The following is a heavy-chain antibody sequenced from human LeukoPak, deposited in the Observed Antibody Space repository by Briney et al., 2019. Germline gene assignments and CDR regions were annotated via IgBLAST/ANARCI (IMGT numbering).Heavy chain of an antibody. J-gene: IGHJ6*02. CDR1: GFTFSSYE. D-gene: IGHD2-2*01. V-gene: IGHV3-48*03. CDR3: ARGDEYCSSTSCYAGPSYGLDV. Sequence: PGGSLRLSCAASGFTFSSYEFNWVRQAPGKGLEWVSYISSSGRTIFYADSVKGRFTISRDNAKNSLDLQMNSLRAEDTAVYHCARGDEYCSSTSCYAGPSYGLDVWGQGTTVTVSS. CDR2: ISSSGRTI.